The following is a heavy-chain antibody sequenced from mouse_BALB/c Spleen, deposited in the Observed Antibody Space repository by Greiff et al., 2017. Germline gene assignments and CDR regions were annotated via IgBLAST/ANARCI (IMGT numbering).Heavy chain of an antibody. Sequence: DVQLVESGGDLVKPGGSLKLSCAASGFTFSSYGMSWVRQTPDKRLEWVATISSGGSYTYYPDSVKGRFTISRDNAKNTLYLQMSSLKSEDTAMYYCARHVYYYGSSYYFDYWGQGTTLTVSS. CDR2: ISSGGSYT. J-gene: IGHJ2*01. D-gene: IGHD1-1*01. V-gene: IGHV5-6*01. CDR1: GFTFSSYG. CDR3: ARHVYYYGSSYYFDY.